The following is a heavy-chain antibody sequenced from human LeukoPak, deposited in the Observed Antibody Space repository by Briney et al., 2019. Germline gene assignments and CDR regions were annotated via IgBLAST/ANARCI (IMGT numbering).Heavy chain of an antibody. J-gene: IGHJ3*02. CDR1: GFTFDDYA. CDR2: ISWNSGSI. D-gene: IGHD6-13*01. CDR3: AKDLMGQQPDAFDI. Sequence: GRSLRLSCAASGFTFDDYAMHWVRQAPGKGLEWVSGISWNSGSIGYADSVKGRFIISRDNAKNSLYLQMNSLRAEDTALYYCAKDLMGQQPDAFDIWGQGTTVTVSS. V-gene: IGHV3-9*01.